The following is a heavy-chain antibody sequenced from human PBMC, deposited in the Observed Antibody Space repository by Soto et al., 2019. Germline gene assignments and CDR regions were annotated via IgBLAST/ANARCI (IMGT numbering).Heavy chain of an antibody. CDR2: VDASGNT. CDR1: GHSISADY. CDR3: ARAVGGSVVPHWFDP. V-gene: IGHV4-4*07. Sequence: QVQLQESGPGLVKASETLSLSCTVSGHSISADYWSWIRQPAGKRREWIGRVDASGNTNYNPSLKSRVTMSVDTSKNQFFLKVRSVTAADTAMYFCARAVGGSVVPHWFDPWGQGALVTVSS. J-gene: IGHJ5*02. D-gene: IGHD3-22*01.